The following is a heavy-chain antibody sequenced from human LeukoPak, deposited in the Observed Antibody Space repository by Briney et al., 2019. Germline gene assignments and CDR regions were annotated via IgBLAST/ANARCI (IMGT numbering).Heavy chain of an antibody. CDR3: ARAGAVVDNWFDP. Sequence: ASVKVSCKASGYTFTSYDINWVRQATGQGLEWMGWMNPNSGNTGYAQKLQDRVTMTTDTSTTTAYMELRSLRSDDTAVYYCARAGAVVDNWFDPWGQGTLVTVSS. J-gene: IGHJ5*02. CDR2: MNPNSGNT. CDR1: GYTFTSYD. D-gene: IGHD2-15*01. V-gene: IGHV1-8*02.